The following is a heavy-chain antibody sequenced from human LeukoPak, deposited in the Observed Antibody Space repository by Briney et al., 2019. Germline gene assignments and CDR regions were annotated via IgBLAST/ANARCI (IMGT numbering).Heavy chain of an antibody. Sequence: GGSVRLSCAASGFTFSSYAMSWVRQAPGKGLEWVSAISGSGGSTYYADSVKGRFTISRDNSKNTLYLQMNSLRAEDTAVYYCAKPMVRGVIRGMDVWGQGTTVTVSS. V-gene: IGHV3-23*01. CDR1: GFTFSSYA. CDR3: AKPMVRGVIRGMDV. CDR2: ISGSGGST. D-gene: IGHD3-10*01. J-gene: IGHJ6*02.